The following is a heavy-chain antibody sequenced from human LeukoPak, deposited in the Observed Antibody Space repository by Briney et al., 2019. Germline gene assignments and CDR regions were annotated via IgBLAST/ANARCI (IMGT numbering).Heavy chain of an antibody. CDR2: IRYDGRNI. CDR1: SFTFRSYG. V-gene: IGHV3-30*02. J-gene: IGHJ4*02. D-gene: IGHD1-14*01. CDR3: ANSWDSRYLSDY. Sequence: GGSLRLSCAASSFTFRSYGMYWVRQAPGKGLEWVAFIRYDGRNIYYADSVKGRFTVFRDDSKNTLYLAMTSLRLEDTAVYYCANSWDSRYLSDYWGQGTLATVSS.